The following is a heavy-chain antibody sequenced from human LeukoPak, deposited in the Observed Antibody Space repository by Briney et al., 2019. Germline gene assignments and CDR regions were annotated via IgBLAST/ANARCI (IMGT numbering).Heavy chain of an antibody. J-gene: IGHJ4*02. V-gene: IGHV1-18*01. CDR2: ISAYNGNT. D-gene: IGHD6-19*01. CDR3: ARVGIAVAVTEYYFDY. CDR1: GYTFISYG. Sequence: ASVKVSCKASGYTFISYGISWVRQAPGQGLEWMGWISAYNGNTNYAQKLQGRVTMTTDTSTSTAYMELRSLRSEDTAVYYCARVGIAVAVTEYYFDYWGQGTLVTVSS.